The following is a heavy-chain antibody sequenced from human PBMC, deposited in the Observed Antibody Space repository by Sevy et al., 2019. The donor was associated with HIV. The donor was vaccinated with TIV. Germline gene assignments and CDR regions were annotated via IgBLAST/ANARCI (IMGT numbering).Heavy chain of an antibody. J-gene: IGHJ4*02. V-gene: IGHV4-59*01. Sequence: SETLSLTCTVSGGSISSYYWSWIRQPPGKGLEWIGYIYYSGSTNYNPSLKSRVTISVDTSKNQFCLKLSSVTAADTAVYYCASGGRHYYDSSGYYEFGTFDYWGQGTLVTVSS. CDR2: IYYSGST. CDR1: GGSISSYY. D-gene: IGHD3-22*01. CDR3: ASGGRHYYDSSGYYEFGTFDY.